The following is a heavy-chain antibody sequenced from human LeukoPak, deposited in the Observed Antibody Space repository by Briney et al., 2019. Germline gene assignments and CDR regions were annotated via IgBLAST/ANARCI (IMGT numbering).Heavy chain of an antibody. D-gene: IGHD1-14*01. J-gene: IGHJ6*03. CDR3: AGVPNQYYYYYYYMDV. CDR2: MSYDGSDK. CDR1: GFTFSSYA. Sequence: PGRSLRLSCAASGFTFSSYALHWVRQAPGKGLEWVAVMSYDGSDKYYADSVKGRFTISRDNSKNTLCLQMNSLRAEDTAVYYCAGVPNQYYYYYYYMDVWGKGTTVTVSS. V-gene: IGHV3-30*01.